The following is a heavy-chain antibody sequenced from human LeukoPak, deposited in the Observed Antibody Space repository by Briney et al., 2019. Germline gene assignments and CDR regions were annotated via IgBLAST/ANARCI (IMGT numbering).Heavy chain of an antibody. Sequence: ASVKVSCKASGYTFTGYYMHWVRQAPGQGLEWMGRINPNSGGTNYAQKFQGRVTMTRDTSISTAYMELSSLTSEDTAVYYCARPPSNYYDSTGSWGQGTLVTVSS. D-gene: IGHD3-22*01. J-gene: IGHJ4*02. CDR3: ARPPSNYYDSTGS. CDR1: GYTFTGYY. CDR2: INPNSGGT. V-gene: IGHV1-2*06.